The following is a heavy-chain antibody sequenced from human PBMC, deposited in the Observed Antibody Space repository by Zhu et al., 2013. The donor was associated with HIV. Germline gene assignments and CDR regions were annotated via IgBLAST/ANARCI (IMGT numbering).Heavy chain of an antibody. CDR3: ARPPQRYYDSSGDAFDI. CDR2: MNPNSGNT. V-gene: IGHV1-8*01. D-gene: IGHD3-22*01. J-gene: IGHJ3*02. CDR1: GYTFTSYD. Sequence: QVQLVQSGAEVKKPGASVKVSCKASGYTFTSYDINWVRQATGQGFEWMGWMNPNSGNTGYAQKFQGRVTMTRNTSISTAYMELSSLRSEDTAVYYCARPPQRYYDSSGDAFDIWGQGTMVTVSS.